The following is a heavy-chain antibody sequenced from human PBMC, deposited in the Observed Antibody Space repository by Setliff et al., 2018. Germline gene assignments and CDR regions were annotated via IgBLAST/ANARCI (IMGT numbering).Heavy chain of an antibody. Sequence: PGGSLRLSCAASGFTFNNYGMHWVRQAPGKGLEWVAGIWFDGSKITYGNSVKGRFTISRDNSKNTLFLQMNSLRVEDTAVYYCTKARKRINWGIQNYYGIDVWGQGTTVTVSS. CDR2: IWFDGSKI. CDR1: GFTFNNYG. J-gene: IGHJ6*02. D-gene: IGHD7-27*01. V-gene: IGHV3-33*06. CDR3: TKARKRINWGIQNYYGIDV.